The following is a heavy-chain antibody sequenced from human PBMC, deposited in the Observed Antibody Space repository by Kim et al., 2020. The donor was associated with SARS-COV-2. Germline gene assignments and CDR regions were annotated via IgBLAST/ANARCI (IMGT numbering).Heavy chain of an antibody. J-gene: IGHJ3*02. CDR3: AKDLSRAAAYGVFDI. D-gene: IGHD6-13*01. Sequence: DSVKGRFIISGDSSKNTLYLQMNSLRPEDTAVYYCAKDLSRAAAYGVFDIWGQGTMVTVSS. V-gene: IGHV3-30*02.